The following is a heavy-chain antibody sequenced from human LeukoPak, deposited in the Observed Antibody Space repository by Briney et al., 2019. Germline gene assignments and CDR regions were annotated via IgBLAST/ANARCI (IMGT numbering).Heavy chain of an antibody. CDR2: IKSKTDGGTT. V-gene: IGHV3-15*01. CDR1: GFTFSNAW. Sequence: GGSLRLSCAASGFTFSNAWMSWVRQAPGKGLEWVGRIKSKTDGGTTDYAAPVKGRFTISRDDSKNTLYLQMNSLKTEDTAVYYCTTDRYFDWLWQDDYWGQGTLVTVSS. J-gene: IGHJ4*02. D-gene: IGHD3-9*01. CDR3: TTDRYFDWLWQDDY.